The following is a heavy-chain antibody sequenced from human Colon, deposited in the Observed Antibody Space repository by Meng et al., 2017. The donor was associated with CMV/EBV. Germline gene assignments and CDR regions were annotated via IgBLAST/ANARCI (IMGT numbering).Heavy chain of an antibody. CDR2: INPNSGGT. CDR3: ATVSSGYYLYFQH. Sequence: VELGQFGAEVKKPGASVKVSCKASGYTFTGYYMHWVRQAPGQGLEWMGWINPNSGGTNYAQKFQGRVTMTRDTSISTAYMELSRLRSDDTAVYYCATVSSGYYLYFQHWGQGTLVTVSS. CDR1: GYTFTGYY. V-gene: IGHV1-2*02. J-gene: IGHJ1*01. D-gene: IGHD3-22*01.